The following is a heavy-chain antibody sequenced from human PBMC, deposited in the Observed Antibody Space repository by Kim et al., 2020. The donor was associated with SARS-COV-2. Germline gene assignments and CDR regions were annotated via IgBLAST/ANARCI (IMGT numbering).Heavy chain of an antibody. CDR3: AREVLDTISSGCYLDL. CDR1: GFTFSTYD. J-gene: IGHJ2*01. D-gene: IGHD3-3*02. V-gene: IGHV3-13*01. Sequence: GGSLRLSCAASGFTFSTYDMHWVRQGAGKGLEWVSATGLIGNTYYADSVKGRFTISRDNAKNSLYLQMNSLRAVDTAVYYCAREVLDTISSGCYLDLWGRTTLVTVAS. CDR2: TGLIGNT.